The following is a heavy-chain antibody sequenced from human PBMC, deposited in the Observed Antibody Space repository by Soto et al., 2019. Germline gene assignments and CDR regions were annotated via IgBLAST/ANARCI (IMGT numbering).Heavy chain of an antibody. CDR2: ISGSGGGT. J-gene: IGHJ4*02. CDR1: EFTFSTYA. V-gene: IGHV3-23*01. CDR3: AKPHRDGYSTAFFHH. Sequence: EVQVLESGGGLVQPGGSLRLSCAASEFTFSTYAMSWVRQAPGKGLEWVSGISGSGGGTYYADSVKGRFTISRDNSKNTVYLQMNSLRAEDTAVYYCAKPHRDGYSTAFFHHWGQGTLVTVSS. D-gene: IGHD4-4*01.